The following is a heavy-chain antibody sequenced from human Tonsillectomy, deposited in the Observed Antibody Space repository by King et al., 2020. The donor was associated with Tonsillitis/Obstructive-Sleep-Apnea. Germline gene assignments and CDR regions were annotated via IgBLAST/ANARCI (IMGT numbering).Heavy chain of an antibody. CDR2: IIPIFGTA. V-gene: IGHV1-69*01. Sequence: QLVQSGAEVKKPGSSVKVSCKASGGTFSSYAISWVRQAPGQGLEWMGGIIPIFGTANYAQKFQGRVTITADESTSTAYMELSSLRSEETAVYYCARVSGYCTTTNCYGAFDIWGQGTMVTVSS. J-gene: IGHJ3*02. CDR3: ARVSGYCTTTNCYGAFDI. CDR1: GGTFSSYA. D-gene: IGHD2-2*01.